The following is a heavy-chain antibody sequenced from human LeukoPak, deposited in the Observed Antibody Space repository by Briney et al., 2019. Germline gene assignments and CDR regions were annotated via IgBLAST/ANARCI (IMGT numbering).Heavy chain of an antibody. CDR2: IRYDGSNK. Sequence: GGSLRLSCAASGFTISTHWMSWVRQAPGKGLEWVAFIRYDGSNKYYADSVKGRFTISRDNSKNTLYLQMNSLRAEDTAVYYCANYGGVDYWGQGTLVTVSS. J-gene: IGHJ4*02. D-gene: IGHD3-10*01. CDR1: GFTISTHW. CDR3: ANYGGVDY. V-gene: IGHV3-30*02.